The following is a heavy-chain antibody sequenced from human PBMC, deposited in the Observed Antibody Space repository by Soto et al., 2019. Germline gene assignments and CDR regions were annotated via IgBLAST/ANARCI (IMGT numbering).Heavy chain of an antibody. D-gene: IGHD3-3*01. CDR3: AKDPGWYDDFSSGQPDY. CDR1: GFTFSSYD. Sequence: GGSLRLSCAASGFTFSSYDMHWVRQAPGKGLECVAVISYDGSNKYYADFVKGRFTISRDNSKDTLYLQMNSLRAEDTAIYYCAKDPGWYDDFSSGQPDYWGQGTLVTVSS. J-gene: IGHJ4*02. CDR2: ISYDGSNK. V-gene: IGHV3-30*18.